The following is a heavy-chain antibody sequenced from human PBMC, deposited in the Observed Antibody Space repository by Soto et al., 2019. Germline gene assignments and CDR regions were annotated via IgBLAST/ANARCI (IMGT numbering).Heavy chain of an antibody. CDR2: IYHSGST. Sequence: SETLSLTCAVSGYSISSGYYWGWIRQPPGKGLEWIGSIYHSGSTYYNPSLKSRVTISVDTSKNQFSLKLSSVTAADTAVYYCARDFGYSYGYGPHRRTNIFDYWGQGTLVTVSS. V-gene: IGHV4-38-2*02. D-gene: IGHD5-18*01. J-gene: IGHJ4*02. CDR3: ARDFGYSYGYGPHRRTNIFDY. CDR1: GYSISSGYY.